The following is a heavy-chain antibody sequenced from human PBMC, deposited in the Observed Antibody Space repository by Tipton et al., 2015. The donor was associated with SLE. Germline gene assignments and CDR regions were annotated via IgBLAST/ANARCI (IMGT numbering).Heavy chain of an antibody. D-gene: IGHD3/OR15-3a*01. V-gene: IGHV4-61*02. CDR2: IYASGST. J-gene: IGHJ4*02. Sequence: TLSLTCNVSGDPMSSSIYYWSWIRQPAGKGLEWIGRIYASGSTKYNPSLKSRVTISADTSKNNFSLRLNSVTAADTAVYYCARLGTGIFDYWGQGTLVTVSS. CDR3: ARLGTGIFDY. CDR1: GDPMSSSIYY.